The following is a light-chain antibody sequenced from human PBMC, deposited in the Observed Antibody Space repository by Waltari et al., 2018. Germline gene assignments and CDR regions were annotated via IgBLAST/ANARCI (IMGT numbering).Light chain of an antibody. CDR1: QSINRN. V-gene: IGKV3-15*01. Sequence: EVVMTQSPATLSVSPGERATLSCRASQSINRNLAWYQQKPGQAPSLLIYGASTRATGIPARFSGSGSGTDFTLTSNSLQSEDFAVYYCQQYDNWPPLTFGGGTKVEI. J-gene: IGKJ4*01. CDR3: QQYDNWPPLT. CDR2: GAS.